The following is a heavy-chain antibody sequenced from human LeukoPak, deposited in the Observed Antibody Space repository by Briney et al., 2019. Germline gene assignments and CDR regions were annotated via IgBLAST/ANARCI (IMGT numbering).Heavy chain of an antibody. J-gene: IGHJ3*02. CDR2: ISTSSSYI. V-gene: IGHV3-21*01. Sequence: GGSLRLSCAASGFTFSIYSMNWVRQAPGKGLEWVSSISTSSSYIYYADSVKGRFTISRDNAKKSLYLQMNSLRADDTAVYYCARGASVVAGNDNAFDIWGQGTMVTVSS. CDR1: GFTFSIYS. CDR3: ARGASVVAGNDNAFDI. D-gene: IGHD6-19*01.